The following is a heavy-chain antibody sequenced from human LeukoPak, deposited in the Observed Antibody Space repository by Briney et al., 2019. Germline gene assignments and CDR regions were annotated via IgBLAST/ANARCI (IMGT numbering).Heavy chain of an antibody. V-gene: IGHV1-8*01. Sequence: ASVKVSCKASGYTFTGYDINWVRQATGQGLEWMGWMNPNSGNTGYAQKFQGRATMTRNTSISTAYMELSSLRSEDTAVYYCARDTTIFGVVALGWFDPWGQGTLVTVSS. CDR1: GYTFTGYD. CDR3: ARDTTIFGVVALGWFDP. D-gene: IGHD3-3*01. CDR2: MNPNSGNT. J-gene: IGHJ5*02.